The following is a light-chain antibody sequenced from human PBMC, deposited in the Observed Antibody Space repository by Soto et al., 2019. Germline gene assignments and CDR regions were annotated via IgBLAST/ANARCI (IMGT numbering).Light chain of an antibody. V-gene: IGKV3-15*01. Sequence: EIVMTQSPATLSVSPGERATLSCRASQSVRSNLAWYQQKRGQAPRLLIYGASNRATGIPARFSGSGSGTEISLTIGCLVAEDFAIYSCIQYNDWPLTFGGGTNVEI. CDR1: QSVRSN. CDR2: GAS. CDR3: IQYNDWPLT. J-gene: IGKJ4*01.